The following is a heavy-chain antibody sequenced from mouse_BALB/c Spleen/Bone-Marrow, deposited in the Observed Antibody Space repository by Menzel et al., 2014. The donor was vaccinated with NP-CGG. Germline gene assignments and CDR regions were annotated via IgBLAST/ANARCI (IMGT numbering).Heavy chain of an antibody. CDR3: ASNWDVD. CDR1: GYTFTSYW. D-gene: IGHD4-1*01. J-gene: IGHJ2*01. V-gene: IGHV1-7*01. Sequence: VMLVESGAELAKPGASVKMSCKASGYTFTSYWMHWVKQRPGQGLEWIGYISPSTGYTEYNQKFKDKATLTADKSSSTAYMQLNSLTSEDSAVYYCASNWDVDWGQGTTLTVSS. CDR2: ISPSTGYT.